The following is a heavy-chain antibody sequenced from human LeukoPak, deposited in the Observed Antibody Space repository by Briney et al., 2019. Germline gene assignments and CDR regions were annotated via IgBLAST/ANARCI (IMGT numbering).Heavy chain of an antibody. CDR1: GLSVSNSY. Sequence: GGSLRLSCAASGLSVSNSYISWVRQAPGKGLEWVAVILYDGSNEYYADSVRGRFTISRDNSKNTLFLQMNSLRAEDTAVYYCALNRGSGYSLHYWGQGTLVTVSS. D-gene: IGHD3-3*01. CDR3: ALNRGSGYSLHY. CDR2: ILYDGSNE. J-gene: IGHJ4*02. V-gene: IGHV3-30*03.